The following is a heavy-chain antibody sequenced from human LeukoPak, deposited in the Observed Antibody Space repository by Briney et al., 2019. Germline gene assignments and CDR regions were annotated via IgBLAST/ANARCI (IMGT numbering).Heavy chain of an antibody. CDR2: INHSGST. V-gene: IGHV4-34*01. CDR1: GGSFSGYY. CDR3: ARVLGYQRGAWFDP. D-gene: IGHD2-2*01. Sequence: PSETLSLTCAVYGGSFSGYYWSWIRQPPGKGLEWIGEINHSGSTNYNPSLKSRVTISVDTSKNQFSLKLSSVTAADTAVYYCARVLGYQRGAWFDPWGQGTLVTASS. J-gene: IGHJ5*02.